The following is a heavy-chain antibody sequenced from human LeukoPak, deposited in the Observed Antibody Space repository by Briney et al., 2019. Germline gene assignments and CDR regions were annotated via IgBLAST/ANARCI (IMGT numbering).Heavy chain of an antibody. CDR3: ARGKRYSSSWNPLGYSSY. D-gene: IGHD6-13*01. CDR1: GFTFSTYG. Sequence: GGSLRLSCVASGFTFSTYGMNWVRQAPGKGLQWVSYISSTSSTIYYADSVKGRFTISRDNAKNSLYLQMNSLRAEDTAVYYCARGKRYSSSWNPLGYSSYWGQGTLVTVSS. V-gene: IGHV3-48*04. J-gene: IGHJ4*02. CDR2: ISSTSSTI.